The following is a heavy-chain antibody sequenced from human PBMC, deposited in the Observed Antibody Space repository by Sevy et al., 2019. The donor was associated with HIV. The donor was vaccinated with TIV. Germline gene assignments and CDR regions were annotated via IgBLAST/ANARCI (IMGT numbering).Heavy chain of an antibody. CDR2: IYCSGTI. Sequence: SETLSLTCNVSGDSISSYFWSWFRQPPGKGLEWIGYIYCSGTIDYNPSLRSRVTISVDTSKKHFSMKLTSVTAAYTAVYYCARDSAVVPRAFVYWGQGTLVTVSS. V-gene: IGHV4-59*01. D-gene: IGHD2-15*01. CDR1: GDSISSYF. J-gene: IGHJ4*02. CDR3: ARDSAVVPRAFVY.